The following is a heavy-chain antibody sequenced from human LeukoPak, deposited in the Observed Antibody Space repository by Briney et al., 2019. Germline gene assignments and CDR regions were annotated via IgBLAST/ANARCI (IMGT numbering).Heavy chain of an antibody. J-gene: IGHJ3*02. CDR2: IYNSGST. V-gene: IGHV4-59*01. CDR3: ARDLLGAFDI. D-gene: IGHD2-15*01. CDR1: GGSISSYY. Sequence: SETLSLTCTVSGGSISSYYWSWIRQPPGKGLECIGYIYNSGSTNYNPSLKSRLTISVDTSKNQFSLKLSSVTAADTAVYYCARDLLGAFDIWGQGTMVTVSS.